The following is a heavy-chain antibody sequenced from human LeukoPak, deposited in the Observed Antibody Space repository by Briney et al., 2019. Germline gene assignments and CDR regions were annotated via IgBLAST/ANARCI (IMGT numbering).Heavy chain of an antibody. CDR2: IIPIFGTA. CDR1: GGTFSSYA. V-gene: IGHV1-69*13. D-gene: IGHD3/OR15-3a*01. J-gene: IGHJ4*02. Sequence: SVKVSCKASGGTFSSYAISWVRQAPGQGLEWMGGIIPIFGTANYAQKFQGRVTITADESTSTAYMEPSSLRSEDTAVYYCARGRTGSTDFDYWGQGTLVTVSS. CDR3: ARGRTGSTDFDY.